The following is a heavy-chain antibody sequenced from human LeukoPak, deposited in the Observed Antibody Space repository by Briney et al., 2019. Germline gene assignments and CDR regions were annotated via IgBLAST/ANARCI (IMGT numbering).Heavy chain of an antibody. V-gene: IGHV3-30-3*01. CDR1: GFSFCKYA. CDR3: ARMKVIKGASLDY. CDR2: ISFDETKK. J-gene: IGHJ4*02. Sequence: PGGSLRLSCAASGFSFCKYAMHWVRQAPGKGLEWVAVISFDETKKYYADSVKGRFTISRDNSNNTLFLQMNSVKTEDTAVYFCARMKVIKGASLDYWGQGSLVTVSS. D-gene: IGHD2-21*01.